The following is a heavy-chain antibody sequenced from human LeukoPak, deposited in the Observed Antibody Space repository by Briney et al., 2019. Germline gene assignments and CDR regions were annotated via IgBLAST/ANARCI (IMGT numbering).Heavy chain of an antibody. CDR3: ARLIMITFGGVIVINDAFDI. CDR2: INHSGST. D-gene: IGHD3-16*02. CDR1: GGSFSGYY. V-gene: IGHV4-34*01. J-gene: IGHJ3*02. Sequence: SETLSLTCAVYGGSFSGYYWSWIRQPPGKGLEWIGEINHSGSTNYNPSLKSRVTISVDTSKNQFSLKLSSVTAADTAVYYCARLIMITFGGVIVINDAFDIWGQGTMVTVSS.